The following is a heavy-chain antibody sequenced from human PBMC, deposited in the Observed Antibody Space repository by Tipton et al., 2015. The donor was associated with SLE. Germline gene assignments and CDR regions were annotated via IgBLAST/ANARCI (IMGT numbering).Heavy chain of an antibody. D-gene: IGHD3-22*01. CDR1: GDTFSNYY. CDR2: INPNTGDT. J-gene: IGHJ4*02. V-gene: IGHV1-2*02. CDR3: GRDGANTSGWYIDF. Sequence: QLVQSGAEVKNPGSSVKVSCKASGDTFSNYYIHWVRQAPGQGLEWMGWINPNTGDTNFAQQFQGRVTMTRDTSTSTVYMDMSTLNSEDRSVYFCGRDGANTSGWYIDFWGQGALVAVSS.